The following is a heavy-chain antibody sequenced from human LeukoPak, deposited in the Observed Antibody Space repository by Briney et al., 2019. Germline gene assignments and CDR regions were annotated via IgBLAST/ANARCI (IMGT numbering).Heavy chain of an antibody. J-gene: IGHJ4*02. D-gene: IGHD6-19*01. V-gene: IGHV3-48*03. CDR3: ARDSSGWYGVSQCFDY. CDR2: ISSSGSTI. CDR1: GFTFSSYE. Sequence: GGSLRLSCAASGFTFSSYEMNWVRQAPGKGLEWVSYISSSGSTIYYADSVKGRFTISRDNAENSLYLQMNSLRAEGTAVYYCARDSSGWYGVSQCFDYWGQGTLVTVSS.